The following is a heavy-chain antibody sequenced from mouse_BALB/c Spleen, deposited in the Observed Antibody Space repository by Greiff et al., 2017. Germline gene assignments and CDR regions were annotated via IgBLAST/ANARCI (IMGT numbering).Heavy chain of an antibody. CDR3: ARDDRAWFAY. J-gene: IGHJ3*01. Sequence: VKLQESGPGLVAPSQSLSITCTVSGFSLTSYGVHWVRQPPGKGLEWLGVIWAGGSTNYNSALMSRLSISKDNSKSQVFLKMNSLQTDDTDMYYCARDDRAWFAYWGQGTLVTVSA. CDR2: IWAGGST. CDR1: GFSLTSYG. V-gene: IGHV2-9*02. D-gene: IGHD3-1*01.